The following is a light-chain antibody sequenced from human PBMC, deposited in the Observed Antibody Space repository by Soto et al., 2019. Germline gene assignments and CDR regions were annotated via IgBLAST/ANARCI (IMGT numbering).Light chain of an antibody. V-gene: IGLV3-21*02. J-gene: IGLJ1*01. Sequence: SYELTQPPSVSVAPGQTARITCGGDNIGGKSLHWYQQKPGQAPVLVVYDDADRPSGIPERFSGSNSRNTATLTISRVEAGDEADYYCQVWDNDSDHYVFGTGTKVTVL. CDR2: DDA. CDR1: NIGGKS. CDR3: QVWDNDSDHYV.